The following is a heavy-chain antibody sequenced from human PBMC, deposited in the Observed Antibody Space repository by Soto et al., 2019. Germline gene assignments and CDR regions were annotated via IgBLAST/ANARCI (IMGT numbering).Heavy chain of an antibody. CDR2: ISYDGSNK. CDR3: AREGGDRGIVGATTDYYYYGMDV. J-gene: IGHJ6*02. D-gene: IGHD1-26*01. CDR1: GFTFSSYA. Sequence: GSLRLSCAASGFTFSSYAMHWVRQAPGKGLEWVAVISYDGSNKYYADSVKGRFTISRDNSKNTLYLQMNSLRAEDTAVYYCAREGGDRGIVGATTDYYYYGMDVWGQGTTVTVSS. V-gene: IGHV3-30-3*01.